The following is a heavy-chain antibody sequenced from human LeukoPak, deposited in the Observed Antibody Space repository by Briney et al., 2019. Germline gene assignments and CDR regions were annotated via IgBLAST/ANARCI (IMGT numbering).Heavy chain of an antibody. CDR3: APELEIAIDAFYI. J-gene: IGHJ3*02. D-gene: IGHD5-24*01. CDR1: CFNLSASA. CDR2: IVVGSGNT. V-gene: IGHV1-58*02. Sequence: TSVKVSCKASCFNLSASAMLWGLQARGQRPEWIGWIVVGSGNTNYAQKFQDRVTITRDKSTGTAYMGLSRLRSDDTAVYYCAPELEIAIDAFYIWGQGTMVTVSS.